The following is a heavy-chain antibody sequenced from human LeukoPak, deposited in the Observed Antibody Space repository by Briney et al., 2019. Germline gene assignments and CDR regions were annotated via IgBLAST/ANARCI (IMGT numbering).Heavy chain of an antibody. CDR2: IIPIFGIA. Sequence: ASVKVSCKASGGTFSSYAISWVRQAPGQGLEWMGRIIPIFGIANYAQKFQGRVTITADKSTSTAYMELSSLRSEDTAVYYCARGTTVNTENYYYYYGMDVWGQGTTVTVPS. J-gene: IGHJ6*02. D-gene: IGHD4-17*01. CDR3: ARGTTVNTENYYYYYGMDV. CDR1: GGTFSSYA. V-gene: IGHV1-69*04.